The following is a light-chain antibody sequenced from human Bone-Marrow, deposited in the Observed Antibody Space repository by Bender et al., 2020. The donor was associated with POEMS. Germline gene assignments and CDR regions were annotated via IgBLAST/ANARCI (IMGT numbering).Light chain of an antibody. CDR1: KLGDKY. CDR2: QDM. V-gene: IGLV3-1*01. J-gene: IGLJ1*01. CDR3: QAWDSSTPV. Sequence: SYDLTQPPSVSVSPGQTASITCTGDKLGDKYACWYQQKPGQSPVLVMYQDMKRPSGIPGRFSGSNSGNTATLTISGTQAMDEADYYCQAWDSSTPVFGTGTKVTVL.